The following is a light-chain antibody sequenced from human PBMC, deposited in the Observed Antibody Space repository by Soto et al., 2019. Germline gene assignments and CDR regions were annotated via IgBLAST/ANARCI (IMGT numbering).Light chain of an antibody. V-gene: IGKV1-12*01. CDR1: QGISSW. CDR2: VAS. J-gene: IGKJ4*01. Sequence: DIQMTQSPSSVSASVGDRVTITCRARQGISSWLAWYQQKPGKAPKLLIYVASSLQSGVPSRFSGSRSGTDFTLTISSLQAEDCATYFCQESYSSPDVSFGGGTKVDIK. CDR3: QESYSSPDVS.